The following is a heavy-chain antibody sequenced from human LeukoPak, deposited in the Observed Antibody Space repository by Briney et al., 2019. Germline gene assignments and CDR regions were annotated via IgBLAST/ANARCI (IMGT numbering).Heavy chain of an antibody. Sequence: GGSLRLSCAASGFTFSSHWMYWVRQAPGKGLVWVSRINKDGNIASYADSVRGRFTISRDNAKNTVYLQMNSLRAEDTAVYYCAKENYGSGPNNFDYWGQGTLVTVSS. CDR2: INKDGNIA. CDR3: AKENYGSGPNNFDY. CDR1: GFTFSSHW. V-gene: IGHV3-74*01. J-gene: IGHJ4*02. D-gene: IGHD3-10*01.